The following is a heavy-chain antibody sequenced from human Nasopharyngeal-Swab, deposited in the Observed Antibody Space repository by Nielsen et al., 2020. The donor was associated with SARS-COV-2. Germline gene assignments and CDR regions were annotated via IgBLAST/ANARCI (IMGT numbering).Heavy chain of an antibody. Sequence: RGSLRLSCAASGFTFSSYSMNWVRQAPGKGLEWVSSISSSSSYIYYADSVKGRFTISRDNAKNSLYLQMNSLRAEDTAVYYCARDPRYGGYLYYYYGMDVWGQGTTVTVSS. J-gene: IGHJ6*02. V-gene: IGHV3-21*01. D-gene: IGHD5-12*01. CDR1: GFTFSSYS. CDR3: ARDPRYGGYLYYYYGMDV. CDR2: ISSSSSYI.